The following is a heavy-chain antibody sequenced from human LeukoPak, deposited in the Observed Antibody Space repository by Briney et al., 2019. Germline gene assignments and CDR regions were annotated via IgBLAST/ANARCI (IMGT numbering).Heavy chain of an antibody. CDR3: ARGWGYCSGGSCHPFDY. CDR2: IYSGGST. J-gene: IGHJ4*02. V-gene: IGHV3-53*01. Sequence: GGSLRLSCAASGFTVSSNYMSWVRQAPGKGLEWVSVIYSGGSTYYADSVKGRFTISRDNSKNTLYLQMNSLRAEDTAVYYCARGWGYCSGGSCHPFDYWGQGTLVTVSS. CDR1: GFTVSSNY. D-gene: IGHD2-15*01.